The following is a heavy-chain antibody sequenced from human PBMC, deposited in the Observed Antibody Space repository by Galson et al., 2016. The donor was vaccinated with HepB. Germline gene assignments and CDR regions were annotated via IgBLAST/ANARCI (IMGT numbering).Heavy chain of an antibody. CDR2: INPRAGST. J-gene: IGHJ4*02. V-gene: IGHV1-46*01. D-gene: IGHD1-26*01. CDR3: AREGGGIYPFDF. CDR1: GYTFTNYY. Sequence: SVKVSCKASGYTFTNYYMHWVRQAPGQGLEWMGLINPRAGSTSHDQQFQGRISLTRDTSMSTVYMELYGLRSDDTAVYYCAREGGGIYPFDFCGQGTLVTVSA.